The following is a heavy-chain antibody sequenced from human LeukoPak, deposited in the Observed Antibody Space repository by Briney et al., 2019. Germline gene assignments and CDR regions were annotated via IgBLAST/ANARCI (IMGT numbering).Heavy chain of an antibody. Sequence: SETLSLTCAVYGGSFSGYYWSWIRQPPGKGLEWIGEINHSGSTNYNPSLKSRVTISVDTSKNQFSLKLSSVTAADTAVYYCARVAAGIVGATIFDYWGQGTLVTASS. J-gene: IGHJ4*02. D-gene: IGHD1-26*01. CDR3: ARVAAGIVGATIFDY. V-gene: IGHV4-34*01. CDR1: GGSFSGYY. CDR2: INHSGST.